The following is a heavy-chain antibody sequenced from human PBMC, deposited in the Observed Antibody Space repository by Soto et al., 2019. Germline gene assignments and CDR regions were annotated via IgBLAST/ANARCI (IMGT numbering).Heavy chain of an antibody. CDR2: INSAGST. CDR3: VRENYYYGMDV. J-gene: IGHJ6*02. CDR1: GFDASVNY. V-gene: IGHV3-66*01. Sequence: EVQLVESGGTLVQPGGSLRLSCAASGFDASVNYMTWVRQAPGKGLEWVSAINSAGSTFYADSVKGRFTISRDNSKNTLYLQMNSPRVEDTAMYYCVRENYYYGMDVWGQGTAVTVSS.